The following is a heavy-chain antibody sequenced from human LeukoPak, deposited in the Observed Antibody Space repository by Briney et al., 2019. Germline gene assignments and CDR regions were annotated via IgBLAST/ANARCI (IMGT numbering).Heavy chain of an antibody. CDR2: ISGDGGST. CDR3: AKGTTGYSSSWYHSPGPWFDP. Sequence: GGSLRLSCAASGFTFDDYAMHWVRQAPGKGLEWVSLISGDGGSTYYADSVKGRFTISRDNSKNSLYLQMNSLRTEDTALYYCAKGTTGYSSSWYHSPGPWFDPWGQGTLVTVSS. D-gene: IGHD6-13*01. J-gene: IGHJ5*02. V-gene: IGHV3-43*02. CDR1: GFTFDDYA.